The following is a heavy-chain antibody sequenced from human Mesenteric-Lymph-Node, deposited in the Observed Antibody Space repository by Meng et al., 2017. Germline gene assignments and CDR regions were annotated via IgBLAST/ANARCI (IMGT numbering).Heavy chain of an antibody. Sequence: QVQLQESGPGLVKPSETLSLTCTVSGGSNTSNNWWTWVRQPPGKGLEWIGEISQRGSTNYNPSLKSRVTISLDKSKNQFFLTLNSVTAADTAVYYCARASYSWNLGDFWGQGTLVTVSS. CDR1: GGSNTSNNW. D-gene: IGHD1-20*01. J-gene: IGHJ4*02. CDR2: ISQRGST. V-gene: IGHV4-4*02. CDR3: ARASYSWNLGDF.